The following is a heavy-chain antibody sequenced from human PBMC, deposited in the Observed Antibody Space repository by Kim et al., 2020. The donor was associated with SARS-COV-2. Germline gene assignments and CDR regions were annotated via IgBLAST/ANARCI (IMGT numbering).Heavy chain of an antibody. CDR2: IYPSDSDT. D-gene: IGHD3-3*01. CDR1: GYDFTRSW. CDR3: ARSTDFGVSYIGH. J-gene: IGHJ4*02. Sequence: GESLKISCKGSGYDFTRSWIAWVRQMPGKGLEWMGVIYPSDSDTRYSPSFQGQVTISVDKSISAAFLQWSSLKASDTAMYYCARSTDFGVSYIGHWGRGPLVTVST. V-gene: IGHV5-51*01.